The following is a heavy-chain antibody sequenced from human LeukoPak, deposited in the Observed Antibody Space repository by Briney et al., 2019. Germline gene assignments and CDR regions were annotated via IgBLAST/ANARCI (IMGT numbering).Heavy chain of an antibody. J-gene: IGHJ5*02. Sequence: LGESLKISCEGSGYSFTSYWIGWVRQMPGKGLEWMGIIYPGDSDTRYSPSFQGQVTISADKSISTAYLQWSSLKASDTAMYYCARKRYCSSTSCQSHNWFDPWGQGTLVTVSS. CDR3: ARKRYCSSTSCQSHNWFDP. V-gene: IGHV5-51*01. CDR2: IYPGDSDT. CDR1: GYSFTSYW. D-gene: IGHD2-2*01.